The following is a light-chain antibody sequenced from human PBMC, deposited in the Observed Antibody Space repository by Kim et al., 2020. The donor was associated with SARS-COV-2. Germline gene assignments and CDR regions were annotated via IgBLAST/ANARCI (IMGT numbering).Light chain of an antibody. Sequence: SYELTQPPSVSVAPGTTARISCGGNNIESKSVHWYQQKPGQAPVVVISYDTDRPSGIPERFSGSSSGNTATLTISRVEVGDEADYYCQVWENSYDHPEFGGGTQLTVL. J-gene: IGLJ3*02. V-gene: IGLV3-21*01. CDR1: NIESKS. CDR2: YDT. CDR3: QVWENSYDHPE.